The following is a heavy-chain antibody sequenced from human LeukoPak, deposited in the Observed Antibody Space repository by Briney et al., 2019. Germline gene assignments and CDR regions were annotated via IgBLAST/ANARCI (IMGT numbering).Heavy chain of an antibody. CDR3: ARVGCSGGSCYSQYFQH. CDR2: IYSAGRT. J-gene: IGHJ1*01. D-gene: IGHD2-15*01. Sequence: GGSLRLSRAASGFTVSANYTSGGRQAPGKGLEWGSLIYSAGRTNYADSAKGRFTIFRDDSTNTLYLQMNSLRADDTAVYYCARVGCSGGSCYSQYFQHWGQGTLVTVSS. CDR1: GFTVSANY. V-gene: IGHV3-53*01.